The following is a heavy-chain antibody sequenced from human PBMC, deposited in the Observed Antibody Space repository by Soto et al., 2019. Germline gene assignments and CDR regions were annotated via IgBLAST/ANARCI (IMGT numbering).Heavy chain of an antibody. CDR2: INAGNGNT. J-gene: IGHJ5*02. CDR3: ARVAPSGGSVPRFDP. D-gene: IGHD3-10*01. Sequence: QVQLVQSGAEVKEPGASVRLSCKAFGYTFTAYNIHWVRQAPGQGLEWMGWINAGNGNTRSSRKFQGRVIITRGTSATTAYLEVDSLRSDDTAIYYCARVAPSGGSVPRFDPWGQGTLLTVSS. V-gene: IGHV1-3*01. CDR1: GYTFTAYN.